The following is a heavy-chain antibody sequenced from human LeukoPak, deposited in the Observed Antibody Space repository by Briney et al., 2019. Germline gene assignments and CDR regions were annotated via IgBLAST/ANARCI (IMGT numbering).Heavy chain of an antibody. CDR2: INPTSGGT. CDR1: GYTFTGYY. J-gene: IGHJ4*02. Sequence: ASVKVSCKASGYTFTGYYMHWVRQAPGQGLEWMGRINPTSGGTNYAQKFQGRVTMTRDTSISTAYMELSRLRSDDTAVYYCARDPYCSGGSCDDYWGQGTLVTVSS. V-gene: IGHV1-2*06. D-gene: IGHD2-15*01. CDR3: ARDPYCSGGSCDDY.